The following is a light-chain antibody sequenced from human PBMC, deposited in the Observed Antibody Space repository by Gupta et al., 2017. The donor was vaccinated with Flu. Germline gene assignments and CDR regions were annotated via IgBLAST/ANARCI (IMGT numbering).Light chain of an antibody. V-gene: IGKV3-15*01. CDR1: HEIDGN. CDR2: GAS. CDR3: QQYNNCPIT. Sequence: IVITQTPATLYLSPGEGATLSCSTSHEIDGNLAWYQQKPGQAPRLLISGASTRATGTPARFSGSWSGTEFTLTISSRQTEDFAVYYCQQYNNCPITFGRGTKVEIK. J-gene: IGKJ4*01.